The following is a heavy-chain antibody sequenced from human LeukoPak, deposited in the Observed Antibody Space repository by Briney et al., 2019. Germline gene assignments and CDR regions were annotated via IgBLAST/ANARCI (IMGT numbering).Heavy chain of an antibody. CDR3: AKDVWYYDSSGYPDY. D-gene: IGHD3-22*01. V-gene: IGHV3-53*05. Sequence: GGSLRLSCAASGFTVSSNHMTWVRQAPGKGLEWVSVIYSGGSTYYADSVRGRFTISRDNSKNTLYLQMNSLRAEDTAVYYCAKDVWYYDSSGYPDYWGQGTLVTVSS. CDR1: GFTVSSNH. J-gene: IGHJ4*02. CDR2: IYSGGST.